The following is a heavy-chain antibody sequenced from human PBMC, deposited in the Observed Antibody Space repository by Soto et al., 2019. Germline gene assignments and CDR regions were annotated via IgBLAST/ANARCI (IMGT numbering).Heavy chain of an antibody. V-gene: IGHV3-15*07. D-gene: IGHD3-10*01. CDR2: IKSKTDGGTT. CDR3: TTVPALLWFGELNYYGMDV. Sequence: GGSLRLSCAASGFTFSNAWMNWVRQAPGKGLEWVGRIKSKTDGGTTDYAAPVKGRFTISRDDSKNTLYLQMNSLKTEDTAVYYCTTVPALLWFGELNYYGMDVWGQGTTVTVSS. J-gene: IGHJ6*02. CDR1: GFTFSNAW.